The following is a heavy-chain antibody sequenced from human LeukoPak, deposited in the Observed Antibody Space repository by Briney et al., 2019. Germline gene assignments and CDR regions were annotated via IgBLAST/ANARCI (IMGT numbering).Heavy chain of an antibody. D-gene: IGHD3-22*01. CDR1: GGSFSGYY. Sequence: SETLSLTCAVYGGSFSGYYWSWIRQPPGKGLEWIGEINHSGSTNCNPSLKSRVTISVDTSKNQFSLKLSSVTAADTAVYYCARDSHRYPDYDSSGYYYWGQGTLVTVPS. V-gene: IGHV4-34*01. J-gene: IGHJ4*02. CDR2: INHSGST. CDR3: ARDSHRYPDYDSSGYYY.